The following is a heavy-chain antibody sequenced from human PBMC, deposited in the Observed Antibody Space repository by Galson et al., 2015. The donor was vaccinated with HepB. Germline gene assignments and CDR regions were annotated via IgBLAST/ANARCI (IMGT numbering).Heavy chain of an antibody. CDR3: AKLQWANNQFDY. J-gene: IGHJ4*02. CDR1: GFSFSDSH. Sequence: SLRLSCAVSGFSFSDSHLDWVRQAPGKGLEWVGRTRYKADSYTTEYAASVKGRFTISRDDSKNSFYLQMNSLKTEDTAMYYCAKLQWANNQFDYWGQGILVTVSS. D-gene: IGHD1/OR15-1a*01. CDR2: TRYKADSYTT. V-gene: IGHV3-72*01.